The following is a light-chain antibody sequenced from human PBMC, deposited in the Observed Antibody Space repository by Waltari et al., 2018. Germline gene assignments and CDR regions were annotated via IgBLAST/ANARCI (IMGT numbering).Light chain of an antibody. CDR2: EDS. CDR3: QSVYSSGTFDVV. CDR1: ALSKQY. V-gene: IGLV3-25*03. J-gene: IGLJ2*01. Sequence: SYELTQPPSVSVSPGQTARITCSGDALSKQYAYWYQQKPGQAPVLVIYEDSERPSGIPERFSGSNAGKTVTLTISGVQTEDDADYYCQSVYSSGTFDVVFGGGTKLTVL.